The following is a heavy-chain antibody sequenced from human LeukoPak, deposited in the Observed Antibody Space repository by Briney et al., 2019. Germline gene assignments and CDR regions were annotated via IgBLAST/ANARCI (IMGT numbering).Heavy chain of an antibody. J-gene: IGHJ4*02. Sequence: GESLKISCKGSGYSFTSYWIGWVRQMPGKGLEWMGIIYPGDSDTRYSPSFQGQVTISADKSISTAYLQWSSLKASDTAMYYCASLRWNDEERYYFDYWGQGTLVTVSS. CDR2: IYPGDSDT. D-gene: IGHD1-1*01. CDR1: GYSFTSYW. V-gene: IGHV5-51*01. CDR3: ASLRWNDEERYYFDY.